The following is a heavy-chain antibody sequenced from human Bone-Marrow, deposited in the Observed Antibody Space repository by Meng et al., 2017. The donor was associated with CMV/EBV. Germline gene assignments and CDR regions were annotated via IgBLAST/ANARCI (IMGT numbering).Heavy chain of an antibody. D-gene: IGHD3-3*01. V-gene: IGHV4-34*01. Sequence: SQTLSLTCAVYGGSFSGYYWSWIRQPPGKGLEWIGEINHSGSTNYNPSLKSRVTISVDTSKNQFSLKLSSVTAADTAVYYCASNSPILRFLEWLPYYDNWGQGTLVTVSS. CDR1: GGSFSGYY. CDR3: ASNSPILRFLEWLPYYDN. CDR2: INHSGST. J-gene: IGHJ4*02.